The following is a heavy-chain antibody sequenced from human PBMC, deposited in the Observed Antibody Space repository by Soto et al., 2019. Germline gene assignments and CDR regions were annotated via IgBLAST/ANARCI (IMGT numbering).Heavy chain of an antibody. V-gene: IGHV3-33*01. Sequence: QVQLVESGGGVVQPGRSLRLSCAASGFTFSSYGMHWVRQAPGKGLEWVAVIWYDGSNKYYADSVKGRFTISRDNSGNRLYPQRDSVRVEDTAVYYCARDGGSGWPLENVRSYGRDAWGQGPTVTVSS. CDR1: GFTFSSYG. D-gene: IGHD6-25*01. CDR2: IWYDGSNK. CDR3: ARDGGSGWPLENVRSYGRDA. J-gene: IGHJ6*02.